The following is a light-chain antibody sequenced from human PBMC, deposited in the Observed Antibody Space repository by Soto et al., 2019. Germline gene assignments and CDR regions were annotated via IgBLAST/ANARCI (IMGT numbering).Light chain of an antibody. Sequence: DIQMTQSPSTLSASVGDRVTITCRASQSVNSWLAWYQQKPGKAPKLLVYKASSLESGVPSRFSGSGSGTEFTLSISSLQPDDFATYYCLQYKSYRTFGQGTKVEIK. J-gene: IGKJ1*01. CDR1: QSVNSW. CDR2: KAS. V-gene: IGKV1-5*03. CDR3: LQYKSYRT.